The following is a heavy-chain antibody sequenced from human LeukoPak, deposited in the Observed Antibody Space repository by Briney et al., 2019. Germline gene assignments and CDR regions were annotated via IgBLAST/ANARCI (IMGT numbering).Heavy chain of an antibody. CDR1: GGSISSYY. CDR2: IYYSGST. D-gene: IGHD3-9*01. J-gene: IGHJ4*02. Sequence: SETLSLTCTVSGGSISSYYWSWIRQPPGKGLEWIGYIYYSGSTNYNPSLKSRVTISVDTSKNQFSLKLSSVTAADTAVYYCARVDILTRSKNYWGQGTLVTVSS. V-gene: IGHV4-59*01. CDR3: ARVDILTRSKNY.